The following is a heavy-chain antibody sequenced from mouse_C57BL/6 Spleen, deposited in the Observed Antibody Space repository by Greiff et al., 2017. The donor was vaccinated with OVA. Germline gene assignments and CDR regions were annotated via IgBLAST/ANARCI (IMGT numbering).Heavy chain of an antibody. V-gene: IGHV5-6*01. CDR3: ARHDGYGNSWFAY. D-gene: IGHD2-1*01. CDR2: ISSGGSYT. Sequence: EVKLMESGGDLVKPGGSLKLSCAASGFTFSSYGMSWVRQTPDKRLEWVATISSGGSYTYYPDSVKGRFTISRDNAKNTLYLQMSSLKSEDTAMYYCARHDGYGNSWFAYWGQGTLVTVSA. J-gene: IGHJ3*01. CDR1: GFTFSSYG.